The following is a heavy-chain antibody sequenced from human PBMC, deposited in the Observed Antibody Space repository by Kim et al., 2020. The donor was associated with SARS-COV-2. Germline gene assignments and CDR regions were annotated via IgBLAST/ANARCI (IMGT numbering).Heavy chain of an antibody. CDR2: PNSGGT. V-gene: IGHV1-2*02. J-gene: IGHJ4*02. CDR3: ARHYDY. Sequence: PNSGGTSYAPKFQGRVTMTRDTSISTAYMELSRLKFDDTAVYYCARHYDYWGQGTLVTVSS. D-gene: IGHD3-3*02.